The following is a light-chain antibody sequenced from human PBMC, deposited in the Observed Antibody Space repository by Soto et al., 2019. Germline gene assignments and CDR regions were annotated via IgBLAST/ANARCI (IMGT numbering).Light chain of an antibody. V-gene: IGKV1-5*01. CDR1: QSISSW. Sequence: DIQMNQSPSTLSASVGDRVTITCRASQSISSWLAWYQQKPGKAPQLLIYDASSLERGVPSRFSGSGSGTEFTLTISSLQPDYCVTYYCQQYNSYPYTFGQGTKLEIK. CDR2: DAS. CDR3: QQYNSYPYT. J-gene: IGKJ2*01.